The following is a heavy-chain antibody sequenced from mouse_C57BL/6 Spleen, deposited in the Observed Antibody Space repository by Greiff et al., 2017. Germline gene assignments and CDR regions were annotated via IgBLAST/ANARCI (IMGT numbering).Heavy chain of an antibody. CDR2: IDPANGNT. J-gene: IGHJ1*03. CDR3: AREVITTVVATYWYFDV. CDR1: GFNIKNTY. D-gene: IGHD1-1*01. V-gene: IGHV14-3*01. Sequence: EVQLQQSVAELVRPGASVKLSCTASGFNIKNTYMHWVQQRPEQGLEWIGRIDPANGNTKYAPKFQGKATITADTSSNTAYLQLSSLTSEDTAIYYCAREVITTVVATYWYFDVWGTGTTVTVSS.